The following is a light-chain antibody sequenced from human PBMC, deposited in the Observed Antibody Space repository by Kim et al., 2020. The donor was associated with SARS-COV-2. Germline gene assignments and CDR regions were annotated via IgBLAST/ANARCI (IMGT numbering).Light chain of an antibody. CDR3: QQYDRYPLT. CDR1: QGISKY. Sequence: ASVGDRVTITCRASQGISKYLAWYQQIPGNAPKSLFYGASTLQSGVPSRFSASGSGTDFTLTITSLQPEDFATYYCQQYDRYPLTFGGGTKVDIK. CDR2: GAS. J-gene: IGKJ4*01. V-gene: IGKV1-16*01.